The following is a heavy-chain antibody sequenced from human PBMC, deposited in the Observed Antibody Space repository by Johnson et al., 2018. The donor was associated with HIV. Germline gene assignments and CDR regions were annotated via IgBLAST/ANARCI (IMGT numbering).Heavy chain of an antibody. J-gene: IGHJ3*01. CDR2: IYYDGSIK. D-gene: IGHD6-25*01. CDR1: GFAFSNAW. Sequence: VQLVESGGDLVQPGGSLRLSCAASGFAFSNAWMSWVRQAPGKGLEWVAVIYYDGSIKFYADSVKGRFTISRDNSKNTLYLQMNSLRAEDTAVYYCARDGPSAAVWGQGTMVTVSS. CDR3: ARDGPSAAV. V-gene: IGHV3-33*08.